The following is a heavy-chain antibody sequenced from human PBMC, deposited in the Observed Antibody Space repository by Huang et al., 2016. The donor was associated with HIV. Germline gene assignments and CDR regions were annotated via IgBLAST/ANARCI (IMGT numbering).Heavy chain of an antibody. D-gene: IGHD2-15*01. Sequence: QVQLVESGGGVVQPGRSLRLSCAASGFTFSNFGMHWVRQAPGKGRAWVAVFAYDGSNGYYSESVKGRFTISRDNPMDTLYLQMNSLRPDDTAVYYCAKESRWYSDLDNWGQGTLVTVSS. J-gene: IGHJ4*02. CDR2: FAYDGSNG. V-gene: IGHV3-30*18. CDR3: AKESRWYSDLDN. CDR1: GFTFSNFG.